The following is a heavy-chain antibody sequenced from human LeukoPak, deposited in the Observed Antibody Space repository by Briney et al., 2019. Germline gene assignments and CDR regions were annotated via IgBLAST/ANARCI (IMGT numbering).Heavy chain of an antibody. Sequence: PGGSLRLSCAASGFTFSSYGMHWVRQAPGKGLEWVAFIRYDGSNKYYADSVKGRFTISRDNSKNTLYLQMNSLRAEDTAVYYCAKVNRHDFWSGYADYWGQGTLVTVSS. D-gene: IGHD3-3*01. CDR1: GFTFSSYG. V-gene: IGHV3-30*02. CDR2: IRYDGSNK. J-gene: IGHJ4*02. CDR3: AKVNRHDFWSGYADY.